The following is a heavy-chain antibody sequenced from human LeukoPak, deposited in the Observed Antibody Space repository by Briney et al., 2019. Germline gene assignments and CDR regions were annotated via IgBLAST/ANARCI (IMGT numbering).Heavy chain of an antibody. CDR1: GFTFSSYS. V-gene: IGHV3-48*01. Sequence: GGSLRLSCTASGFTFSSYSMNWVRQAPGKGLEWVSYISSSSSTIYYADPVKGRFTISRTNAKHSLYQQMTSLRAEDTAVYYCAGDMANPGAIRYFDFYGMDVWGQGTTVTVSS. D-gene: IGHD3-9*01. J-gene: IGHJ6*01. CDR3: AGDMANPGAIRYFDFYGMDV. CDR2: ISSSSSTI.